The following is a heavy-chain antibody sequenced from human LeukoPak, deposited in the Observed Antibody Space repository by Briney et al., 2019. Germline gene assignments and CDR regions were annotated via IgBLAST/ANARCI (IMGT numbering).Heavy chain of an antibody. CDR3: ARMSSSWGIDY. CDR2: INAGNGNT. V-gene: IGHV1-3*01. Sequence: SVKISCKPAGYALTSYAIQWVRQDLGQRLEWMGWINAGNGNTKYSQKFQGRVTITRDTSASTAYMELNSLRSEDTAVYYCARMSSSWGIDYWGQGTLVTVSS. J-gene: IGHJ4*02. CDR1: GYALTSYA. D-gene: IGHD6-13*01.